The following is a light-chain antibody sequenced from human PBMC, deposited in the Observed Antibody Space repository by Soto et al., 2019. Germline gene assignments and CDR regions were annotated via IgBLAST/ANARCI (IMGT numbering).Light chain of an antibody. CDR3: QQAYSFPIT. CDR1: QGISSR. J-gene: IGKJ5*01. V-gene: IGKV1D-12*01. Sequence: DVQMTQSPSSVAESVGDRVTITCRASQGISSRLAGYQQKPGKAPKLLIYAASSLESGSPSRFSGSESGTDFILTHSSLQPENFAPYCCQQAYSFPITCGKGPRLE. CDR2: AAS.